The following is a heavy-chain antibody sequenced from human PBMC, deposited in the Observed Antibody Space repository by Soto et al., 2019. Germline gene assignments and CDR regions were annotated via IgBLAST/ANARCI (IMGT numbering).Heavy chain of an antibody. Sequence: QVQLVQSGAEVKKPGSSVKVFCKASGGTFSNYTISWVRQAPGQGLEWMGGIIPVFGTTDYEQKIQGRVTITADGSTSTAYMKLSSLRSADTAVYYGARSSPYIVVRKPTGNQDYYGMDVWGQGTTVTVSS. D-gene: IGHD2-2*01. V-gene: IGHV1-69*01. CDR1: GGTFSNYT. J-gene: IGHJ6*02. CDR3: ARSSPYIVVRKPTGNQDYYGMDV. CDR2: IIPVFGTT.